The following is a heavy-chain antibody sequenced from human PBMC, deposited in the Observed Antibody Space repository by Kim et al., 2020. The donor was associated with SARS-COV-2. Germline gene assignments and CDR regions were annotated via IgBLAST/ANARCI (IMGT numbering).Heavy chain of an antibody. CDR3: ARGGIAAAGPRP. CDR2: INHSGST. D-gene: IGHD6-13*01. Sequence: SETLSLTCAVYGGSFSGYYWSWIRQPPGKGLEWIGEINHSGSTNYNPSLKSRVTISVDTSKNQFSLKLSSVTAADTAVYYCARGGIAAAGPRPWGQGTLVTVSS. V-gene: IGHV4-34*01. CDR1: GGSFSGYY. J-gene: IGHJ5*02.